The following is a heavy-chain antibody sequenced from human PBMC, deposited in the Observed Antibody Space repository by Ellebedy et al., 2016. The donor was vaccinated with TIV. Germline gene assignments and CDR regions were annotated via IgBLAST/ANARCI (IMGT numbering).Heavy chain of an antibody. CDR1: GFTFSSYA. CDR3: ARERHYYDSSGYSY. CDR2: ISYDGSNK. Sequence: GGSLRLXXAASGFTFSSYAMHWVRQAPGKGLEWVAVISYDGSNKYYADSVKGRFTISRDNSKNTLYLQMNSLRAEDTAVYYCARERHYYDSSGYSYWGQGTLVTVSS. V-gene: IGHV3-30-3*01. J-gene: IGHJ4*02. D-gene: IGHD3-22*01.